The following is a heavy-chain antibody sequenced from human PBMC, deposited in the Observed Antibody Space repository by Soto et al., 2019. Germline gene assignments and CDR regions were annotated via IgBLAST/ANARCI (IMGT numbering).Heavy chain of an antibody. CDR1: GGSFSGYY. Sequence: QVQLQQWGAGLLKPSETLSLTCAVYGGSFSGYYWSWIRQPPGKGLEWIGEINHSGSTNYNPSLKSRVTISVDTSKNQFPLKLSSVTAADTAVYYCARGPEVKRSSTSCSYYYYYMDVWGKGNTVTVSS. J-gene: IGHJ6*03. CDR3: ARGPEVKRSSTSCSYYYYYMDV. D-gene: IGHD2-2*01. V-gene: IGHV4-34*01. CDR2: INHSGST.